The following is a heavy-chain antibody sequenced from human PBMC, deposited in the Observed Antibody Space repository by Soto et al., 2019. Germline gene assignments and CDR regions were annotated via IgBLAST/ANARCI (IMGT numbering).Heavy chain of an antibody. CDR3: AIMVRGVIPLYYYYGMDV. V-gene: IGHV1-69*13. CDR2: IIPIFGTA. Sequence: GASVKVSCKASGGTFSSYAISWGRQAPGQGLAWMGGIIPIFGTANYAQKFQSRVTITADESTSTAYMELSSLRSEDTSVYYCAIMVRGVIPLYYYYGMDVWRQGTTVTVSS. J-gene: IGHJ6*02. D-gene: IGHD3-10*01. CDR1: GGTFSSYA.